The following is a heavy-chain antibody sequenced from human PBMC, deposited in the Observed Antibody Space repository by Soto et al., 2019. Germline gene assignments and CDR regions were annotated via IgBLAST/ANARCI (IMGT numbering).Heavy chain of an antibody. CDR3: AKGARYCSGGSCYGY. CDR1: GFTVSSNY. Sequence: EVQLVESGGGLIQPGGSLRLSCAASGFTVSSNYMSWVRQAPGKGLEWVSVIYSGGSTYYADSVKGRFTISRDNSKNTLYLQMNSLRAEDTAVYYCAKGARYCSGGSCYGYWGQGTLVTVSS. CDR2: IYSGGST. D-gene: IGHD2-15*01. V-gene: IGHV3-53*01. J-gene: IGHJ4*02.